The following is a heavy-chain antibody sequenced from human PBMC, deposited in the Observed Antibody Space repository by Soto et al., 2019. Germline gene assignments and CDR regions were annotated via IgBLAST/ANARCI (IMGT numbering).Heavy chain of an antibody. CDR2: ISGSGGST. Sequence: GGSLRLSCAASGFTFSSYAMSWVRQAPGKGLEWVSAISGSGGSTYYADSVKGRFTISRDNAKNSLYLQMNSLRAEDTAVYYCARVNVLRYLNWFDPWGQGTRVTVSS. CDR3: ARVNVLRYLNWFDP. J-gene: IGHJ5*02. CDR1: GFTFSSYA. V-gene: IGHV3-23*01. D-gene: IGHD3-9*01.